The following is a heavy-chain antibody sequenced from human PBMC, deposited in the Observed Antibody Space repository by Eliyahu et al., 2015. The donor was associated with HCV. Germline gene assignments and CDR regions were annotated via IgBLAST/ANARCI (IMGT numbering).Heavy chain of an antibody. D-gene: IGHD2-21*01. CDR3: ARDGKILGIVVGFDY. J-gene: IGHJ4*02. Sequence: QVQLVQSGAEVKKPGASVRXSCKTSGYTFIGFYXHWXRQAPGXGLEXMGWINPHTGDTNSAQKFQGRATMTRDTSTGTAYMELTSLGSDDTAVYYCARDGKILGIVVGFDYWGQGALVTVSS. V-gene: IGHV1-2*02. CDR2: INPHTGDT. CDR1: GYTFIGFY.